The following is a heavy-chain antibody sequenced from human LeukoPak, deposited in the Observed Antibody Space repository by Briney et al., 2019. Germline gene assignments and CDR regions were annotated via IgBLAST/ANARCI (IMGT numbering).Heavy chain of an antibody. CDR3: ATEESDYSIDY. Sequence: SETLSLTCAVYGGSFSGYYWSWIRQPPGKGLEWIGEINHSGSTNYNPSLKSRVTLSVDTSKNQFSLKLSSVTAADTAVYYCATEESDYSIDYWGQGTLVTVSS. J-gene: IGHJ4*02. CDR1: GGSFSGYY. V-gene: IGHV4-34*01. CDR2: INHSGST. D-gene: IGHD4-11*01.